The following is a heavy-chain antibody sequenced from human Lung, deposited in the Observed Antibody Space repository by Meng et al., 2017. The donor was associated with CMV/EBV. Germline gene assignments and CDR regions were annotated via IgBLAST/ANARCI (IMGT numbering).Heavy chain of an antibody. CDR1: DVSISNSSFF. V-gene: IGHV4-39*01. D-gene: IGHD1-26*01. Sequence: SETXSLXXTVTDVSISNSSFFWGWIRQPPGKGLEWIGSFFHSGDTYSNPSLRSRVAISVDTSKNQFSLRLNSVTATDTAMHYCARHLRGYSWPKSDWGQGTXVTVSS. J-gene: IGHJ4*02. CDR2: FFHSGDT. CDR3: ARHLRGYSWPKSD.